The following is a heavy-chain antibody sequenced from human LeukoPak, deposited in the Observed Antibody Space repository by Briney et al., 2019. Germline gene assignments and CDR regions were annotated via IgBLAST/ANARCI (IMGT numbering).Heavy chain of an antibody. J-gene: IGHJ4*02. D-gene: IGHD3-22*01. CDR1: GYTFTSYD. CDR3: ARGAFYYYDSSGYTYYFDY. Sequence: GASVKVSCKASGYTFTSYDINWVRQATGQGLEWMGWMNPNSGNTGYAQKFQGRVTITRNTPISTAYMELSSLRSEDTAVYYCARGAFYYYDSSGYTYYFDYWGQGTLVTVSS. V-gene: IGHV1-8*03. CDR2: MNPNSGNT.